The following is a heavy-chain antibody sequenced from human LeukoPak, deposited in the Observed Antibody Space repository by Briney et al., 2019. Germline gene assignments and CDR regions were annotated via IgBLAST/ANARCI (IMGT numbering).Heavy chain of an antibody. CDR3: ARGSPYYDILTGYEAGGNDY. V-gene: IGHV4-34*01. Sequence: PSETLSLTCAVYGGSFSGYYWSWIRQPPGKGLEWIGEINQSGSTNYNPSLKSRVTISVDTSKNQFSLKLSSVTAADTAVYYCARGSPYYDILTGYEAGGNDYWGQGTLVTVSS. CDR1: GGSFSGYY. J-gene: IGHJ4*02. D-gene: IGHD3-9*01. CDR2: INQSGST.